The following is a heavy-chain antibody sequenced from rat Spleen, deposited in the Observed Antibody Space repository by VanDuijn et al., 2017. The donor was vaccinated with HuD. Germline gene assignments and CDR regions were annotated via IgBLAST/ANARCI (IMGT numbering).Heavy chain of an antibody. CDR1: GFTFSDYN. J-gene: IGHJ2*01. CDR2: ISYDGSST. V-gene: IGHV5-7*01. CDR3: ASLDY. Sequence: EVQLVESGGGLVQPGRSLKLSCAASGFTFSDYNMAWVRQAPKKGLERVATISYDGSSTYYRDSVKGRFTISRDNAKSTLYLQMDSLRSEDTATYYCASLDYWGQGVMVTVSS.